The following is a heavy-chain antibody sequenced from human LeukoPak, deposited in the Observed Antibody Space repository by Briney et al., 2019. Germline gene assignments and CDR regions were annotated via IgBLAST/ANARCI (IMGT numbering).Heavy chain of an antibody. CDR3: AKVSFYGSGSYYGMDV. Sequence: GGSLRLSCAASGFTFSSYGMHWVRQAPGKGLEWVAFIRYDGSNKYYADSVKGRFTISRDHSKNTLYLQMSSLRAEDTAVYYYAKVSFYGSGSYYGMDVWGQGTTVTVSS. CDR1: GFTFSSYG. CDR2: IRYDGSNK. D-gene: IGHD3-10*01. V-gene: IGHV3-30*02. J-gene: IGHJ6*02.